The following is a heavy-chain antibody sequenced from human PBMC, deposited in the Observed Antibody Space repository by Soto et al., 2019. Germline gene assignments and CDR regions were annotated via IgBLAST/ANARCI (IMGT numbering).Heavy chain of an antibody. V-gene: IGHV3-11*01. CDR1: GFSFSDYY. D-gene: IGHD1-26*01. CDR2: ISRTVSTG. J-gene: IGHJ6*02. Sequence: PGWSLRLSCAASGFSFSDYYMHWFRQAPGKGLEWVSFISRTVSTGYYAESVKGRFTISRDNAKSSLYLQMNSLRAEDTAVYYCARDTFDISGSSDYYGMDVWGQGTTVTVSS. CDR3: ARDTFDISGSSDYYGMDV.